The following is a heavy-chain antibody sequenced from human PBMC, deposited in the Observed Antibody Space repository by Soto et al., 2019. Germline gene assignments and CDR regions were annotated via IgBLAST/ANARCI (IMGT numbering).Heavy chain of an antibody. V-gene: IGHV1-58*01. Sequence: SVKVSCKASGFPFTRSAVQWLRQALGQRLEWIGWIVAGSGNTIYSQKFRERVTISRDMSTSTAYVELSSLRSEETAVYYCAAQGTIGGYYYAMDVWGQGTTVTVSS. CDR2: IVAGSGNT. J-gene: IGHJ6*02. CDR3: AAQGTIGGYYYAMDV. CDR1: GFPFTRSA. D-gene: IGHD1-26*01.